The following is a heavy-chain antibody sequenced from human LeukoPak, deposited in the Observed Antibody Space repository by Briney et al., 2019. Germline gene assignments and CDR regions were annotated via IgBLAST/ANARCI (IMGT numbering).Heavy chain of an antibody. CDR3: ARSPAYCSSTSCYISKDV. V-gene: IGHV1-2*02. Sequence: GASVKVSCKASGYTFTGYYMHWVRQAPGQGLEWMGWINPNSGGTNYAQKFQGRVTMTRDTSISTAYMELSRLRSDDTAVYYCARSPAYCSSTSCYISKDVWGKGTTVTISS. J-gene: IGHJ6*04. CDR2: INPNSGGT. CDR1: GYTFTGYY. D-gene: IGHD2-2*02.